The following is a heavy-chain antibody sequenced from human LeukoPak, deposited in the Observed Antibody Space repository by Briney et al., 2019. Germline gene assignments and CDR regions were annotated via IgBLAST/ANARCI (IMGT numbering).Heavy chain of an antibody. Sequence: GGSLRLSCAASGFTFSNYGMAWVRQAPGKGLEWVSGISASGGYIDYADSVKGRFTMSRDNSKNTLYLQMNSLRAEDTAVYYCAREDRIVGASFDYWGQGTLVTVSS. CDR2: ISASGGYI. CDR1: GFTFSNYG. D-gene: IGHD1-26*01. J-gene: IGHJ4*02. CDR3: AREDRIVGASFDY. V-gene: IGHV3-23*01.